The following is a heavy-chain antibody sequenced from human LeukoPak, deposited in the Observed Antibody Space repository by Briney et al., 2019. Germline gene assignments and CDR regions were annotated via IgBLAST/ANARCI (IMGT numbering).Heavy chain of an antibody. CDR2: ISPKSGGT. V-gene: IGHV1-2*02. CDR3: ARGRDSGSRTCYFDL. J-gene: IGHJ4*02. CDR1: GYTFTDYY. Sequence: ASVKVSCKASGYTFTDYYLHWMRQAPGQGPEWLAWISPKSGGTNFAQKFQGRVTLTSDTSIGTAFMELTRLRSDDTAVYYCARGRDSGSRTCYFDLWGQGTLVTVS. D-gene: IGHD1-26*01.